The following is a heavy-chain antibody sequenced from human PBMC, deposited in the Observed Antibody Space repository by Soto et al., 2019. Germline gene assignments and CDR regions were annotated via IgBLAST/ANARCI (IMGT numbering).Heavy chain of an antibody. Sequence: QITLKESGPTLVKPTQTPTLTCTFSGFSLSNRGMGVGWIRQPPGKALEWLALIYWDDNKRYSPSLKSRLTIAKDTSKNQVVLTMTNMDPVDTSTYYCANRMTGTTDDAFDIWGQGTMVTVSS. CDR3: ANRMTGTTDDAFDI. V-gene: IGHV2-5*02. J-gene: IGHJ3*02. CDR2: IYWDDNK. D-gene: IGHD1-20*01. CDR1: GFSLSNRGMG.